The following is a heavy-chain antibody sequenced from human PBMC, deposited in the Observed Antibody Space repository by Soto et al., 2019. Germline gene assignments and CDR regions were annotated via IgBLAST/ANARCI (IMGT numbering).Heavy chain of an antibody. CDR2: ISGSGRTT. D-gene: IGHD3-16*01. CDR1: GFTFGTYA. J-gene: IGHJ6*03. CDR3: AKFRGPSYSYYYMEV. Sequence: GGSLRLSCAASGFTFGTYAMKWLRQAPGRGLECVSFISGSGRTTYYADSVKGRFTVSRDNSKNTMYLQMNSLRAEDTALYYCAKFRGPSYSYYYMEVWGKGTTVTVSS. V-gene: IGHV3-23*01.